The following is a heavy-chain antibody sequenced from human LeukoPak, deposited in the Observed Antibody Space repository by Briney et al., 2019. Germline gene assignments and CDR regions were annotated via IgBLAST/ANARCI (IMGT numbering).Heavy chain of an antibody. D-gene: IGHD3-22*01. CDR3: AAPYYYDSSGYYWGLDY. CDR2: ISGDGGST. V-gene: IGHV3-43*02. CDR1: GFTFDDYA. Sequence: GGSLRLSFAASGFTFDDYAMHWVRQAPGKGLEWVSLISGDGGSTYYADSVKGRFTISRDNSKNSLYLQMNSLRTEDTALYYCAAPYYYDSSGYYWGLDYWGQGTLVTVSS. J-gene: IGHJ4*02.